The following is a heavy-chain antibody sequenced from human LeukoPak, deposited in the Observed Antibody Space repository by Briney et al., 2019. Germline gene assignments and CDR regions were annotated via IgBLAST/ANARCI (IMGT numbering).Heavy chain of an antibody. CDR3: ARGRLWNIDY. Sequence: GGSLRLSCAASGFTFSSYWMHWVRQAPGKGLVWVSRINRDGSSTTYADSVKGRVTISRDNTKNTVYLQMNSLRAEDTAAYYCARGRLWNIDYWGQGTLVTVSS. D-gene: IGHD1/OR15-1a*01. CDR2: INRDGSST. V-gene: IGHV3-74*01. J-gene: IGHJ4*02. CDR1: GFTFSSYW.